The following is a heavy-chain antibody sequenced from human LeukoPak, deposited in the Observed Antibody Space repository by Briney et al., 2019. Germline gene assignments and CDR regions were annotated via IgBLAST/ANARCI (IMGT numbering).Heavy chain of an antibody. CDR1: GFTFSSYA. CDR3: AKDKKGYSYGSFDY. CDR2: ISGSGAST. Sequence: GGSLRLSCAASGFTFSSYAMSWVRQAPGKGLEWVSGISGSGASTYYADSVKGRFTISRDNSKNTLYLQMNSLRAEDTAVYYCAKDKKGYSYGSFDYWGQGTLVTVSS. D-gene: IGHD5-18*01. V-gene: IGHV3-23*01. J-gene: IGHJ4*02.